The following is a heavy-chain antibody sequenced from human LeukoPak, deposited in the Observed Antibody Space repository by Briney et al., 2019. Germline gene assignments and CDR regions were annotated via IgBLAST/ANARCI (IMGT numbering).Heavy chain of an antibody. J-gene: IGHJ4*02. CDR3: ARGPDYGDNRGVDY. D-gene: IGHD4-23*01. V-gene: IGHV4-59*01. CDR1: GGSISSYY. CDR2: IYYSGSS. Sequence: SETLSLTCTVSGGSISSYYWSWIRQPPGKGLEWIGYIYYSGSSNYNPTLKSRVTISVDTSKNQFSLELSSVTAADTAVYYCARGPDYGDNRGVDYWGQGTLVTVSS.